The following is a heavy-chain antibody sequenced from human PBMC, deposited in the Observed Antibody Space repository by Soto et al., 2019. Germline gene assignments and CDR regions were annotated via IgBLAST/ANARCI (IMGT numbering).Heavy chain of an antibody. Sequence: SETLSLTCTVSGGSLSSSSYYWGWIRQPPGKGLEWIGSIYYSGSTYYNPSLKSRVTISVDTSKNQFSLKLSSVTAADAAVYYCSRQGGIWSGPKLPFYFHYYWAQRTLVTGSS. V-gene: IGHV4-39*01. CDR1: GGSLSSSSYY. D-gene: IGHD3-3*01. CDR3: SRQGGIWSGPKLPFYFHYY. CDR2: IYYSGST. J-gene: IGHJ4*02.